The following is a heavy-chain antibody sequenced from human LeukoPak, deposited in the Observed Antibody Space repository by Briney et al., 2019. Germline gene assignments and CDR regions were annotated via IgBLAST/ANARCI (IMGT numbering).Heavy chain of an antibody. V-gene: IGHV3-53*05. CDR1: GFTVNRDY. CDR2: VYTDGRT. D-gene: IGHD2-8*01. Sequence: PGESLRLSCAASGFTVNRDYMSWVRQSPGKGLEWVSVVYTDGRTFYADSVKGRFTISRDNSKNTLYLQMNSLRAEDTAVYYCAKMGYLTPKYFQHWDQGTLVTVSS. CDR3: AKMGYLTPKYFQH. J-gene: IGHJ1*01.